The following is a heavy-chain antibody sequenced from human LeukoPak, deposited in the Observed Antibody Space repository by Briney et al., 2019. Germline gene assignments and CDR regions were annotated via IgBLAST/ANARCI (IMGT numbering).Heavy chain of an antibody. CDR1: GFAFSSYA. V-gene: IGHV3-30-3*01. D-gene: IGHD6-19*01. CDR3: ARGRMAVAGSYEY. J-gene: IGHJ4*02. CDR2: ISYDGSSK. Sequence: PGGSLRLSCAASGFAFSSYAMHWVRQAPGKGLEWVAVISYDGSSKYHADSVKGRFTISRDNSKNTLYLQMNSLRAEDTAVYYCARGRMAVAGSYEYWGQGTLVTVSS.